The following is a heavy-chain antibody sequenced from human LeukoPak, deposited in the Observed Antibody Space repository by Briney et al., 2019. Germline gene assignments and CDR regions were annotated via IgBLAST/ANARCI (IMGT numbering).Heavy chain of an antibody. D-gene: IGHD6-13*01. Sequence: SQTLSLTCAISEYSVSSNSAAWNWIRQSPSRGLEWLGRTYYRSKWYCDYAVSVKSRITINPDTSKNQFSLQLNSVTPEDTAVYYCARGPQLVDYYYIDVWGKGTTVTVSS. CDR2: TYYRSKWYC. V-gene: IGHV6-1*01. CDR1: EYSVSSNSAA. J-gene: IGHJ6*03. CDR3: ARGPQLVDYYYIDV.